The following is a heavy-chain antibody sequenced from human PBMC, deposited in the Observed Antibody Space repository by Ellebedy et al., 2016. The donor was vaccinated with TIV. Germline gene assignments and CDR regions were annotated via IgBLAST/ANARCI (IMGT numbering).Heavy chain of an antibody. J-gene: IGHJ4*02. CDR1: GFTFSSYA. D-gene: IGHD3-10*01. CDR3: AKSPPQGSGSRMVAAYYFDY. CDR2: ISGSGGST. Sequence: GGSLRLXXAASGFTFSSYAMSWVRQAPGKGLEWVSAISGSGGSTYYADSVKGRFTISRDNSKNTLYLQMNSLRAEDTAVYYCAKSPPQGSGSRMVAAYYFDYWGQGTLVTVSS. V-gene: IGHV3-23*01.